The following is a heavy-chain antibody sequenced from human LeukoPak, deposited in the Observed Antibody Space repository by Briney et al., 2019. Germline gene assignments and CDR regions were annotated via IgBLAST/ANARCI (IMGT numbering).Heavy chain of an antibody. J-gene: IGHJ5*02. Sequence: TSETLSLTCAVSGGPFSGYFWSWIRQSSGKGLEWIGEIHNSGTTNYNPSLNSRVTISEDTSKNQFSLKLSSVTAADTAVYYCARGLSVVVVPAAKHLNWFDPWGQGTLVTVSS. CDR2: IHNSGTT. CDR1: GGPFSGYF. D-gene: IGHD2-2*01. CDR3: ARGLSVVVVPAAKHLNWFDP. V-gene: IGHV4-34*01.